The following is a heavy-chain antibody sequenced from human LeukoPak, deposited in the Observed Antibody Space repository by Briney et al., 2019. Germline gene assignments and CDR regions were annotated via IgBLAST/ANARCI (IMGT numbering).Heavy chain of an antibody. Sequence: PGGSLRLSCAASGFTFDDYAMHWVRQAPGKGLEWVSGISWNSGSIGYADSVKGRFTISRDNSKNTLYLQMNSLRAEDTAVYYCARASTRMLSPMDVWGKGTTVTVSS. J-gene: IGHJ6*03. CDR3: ARASTRMLSPMDV. D-gene: IGHD2-15*01. CDR2: ISWNSGSI. CDR1: GFTFDDYA. V-gene: IGHV3-9*01.